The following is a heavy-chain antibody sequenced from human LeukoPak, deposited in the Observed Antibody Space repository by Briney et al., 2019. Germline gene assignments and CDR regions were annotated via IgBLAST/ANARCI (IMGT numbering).Heavy chain of an antibody. J-gene: IGHJ3*02. D-gene: IGHD3-16*02. CDR2: MNPNSGNT. CDR3: ARGRLDLDSVWGTYRTYAFDI. CDR1: GYTFTSYY. V-gene: IGHV1-8*02. Sequence: ASVKVSCKASGYTFTSYYMHWVRQATGQGLEWMGWMNPNSGNTGYAQKFQGRVTMTRNTSISTAYMELSSLRSEDTAVYYCARGRLDLDSVWGTYRTYAFDIWGQGTLVTVSS.